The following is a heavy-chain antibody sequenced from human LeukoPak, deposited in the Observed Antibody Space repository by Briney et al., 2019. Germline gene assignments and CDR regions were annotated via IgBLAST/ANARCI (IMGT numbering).Heavy chain of an antibody. CDR1: VGSFSGYY. CDR2: INHSGST. J-gene: IGHJ2*01. CDR3: AREREGYFDL. V-gene: IGHV4-34*01. Sequence: SETQSLTCAVYVGSFSGYYWSWIRQPPGKGLEWIGEINHSGSTNYNPSLKSRVSISVVTSKNQFSLKLTSMTAADTAVYYCAREREGYFDLWGRGTRVTVSS.